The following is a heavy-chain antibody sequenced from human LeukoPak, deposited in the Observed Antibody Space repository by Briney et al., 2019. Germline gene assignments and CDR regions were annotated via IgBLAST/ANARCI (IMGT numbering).Heavy chain of an antibody. V-gene: IGHV5-51*01. J-gene: IGHJ4*02. CDR3: ATSPGRWGFNYYDSSGWPYYFDY. CDR2: IYPGDSDT. D-gene: IGHD3-22*01. Sequence: GESLKISCKGSGYSFTSYWIGWVRQMPGKGLEWMGIIYPGDSDTRYSPSFQGQVTISADKSISTAYLQWSSLKASDTAMYYCATSPGRWGFNYYDSSGWPYYFDYWGQGTLVTVSS. CDR1: GYSFTSYW.